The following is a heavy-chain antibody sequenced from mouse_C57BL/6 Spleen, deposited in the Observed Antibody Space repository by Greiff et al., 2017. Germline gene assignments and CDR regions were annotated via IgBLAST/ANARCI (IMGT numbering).Heavy chain of an antibody. Sequence: VQLKESGAELVKPGASVKLSCTASGFNIKDYYMHWVKQRTEQGLEWIGRIDPEDGETKYAPKFQGKATITADTSSNTAYLQLSSLTSEDTAVYYCASDCYRSNYYFGYWGPSTTLTVSS. CDR2: IDPEDGET. J-gene: IGHJ2*01. CDR3: ASDCYRSNYYFGY. V-gene: IGHV14-2*01. CDR1: GFNIKDYY. D-gene: IGHD1-1*01.